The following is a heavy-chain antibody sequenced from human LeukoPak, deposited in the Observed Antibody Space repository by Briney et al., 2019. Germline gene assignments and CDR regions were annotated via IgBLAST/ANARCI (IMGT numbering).Heavy chain of an antibody. CDR3: AKDRGGSSQLGDAFDV. V-gene: IGHV3-9*01. CDR2: ISYGSDTI. D-gene: IGHD2-15*01. J-gene: IGHJ3*01. Sequence: GGSLRLSCVASGFTFSSYAMTWVRQAPGKGLEWVSGISYGSDTIGYVDSVKVRFTISRDNAKNSLYLQMNSLRTDDTALYYCAKDRGGSSQLGDAFDVWGQGTMVSVSS. CDR1: GFTFSSYA.